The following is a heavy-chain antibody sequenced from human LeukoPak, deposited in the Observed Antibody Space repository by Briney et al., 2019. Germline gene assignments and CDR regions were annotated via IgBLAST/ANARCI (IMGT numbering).Heavy chain of an antibody. CDR2: FDPEDGET. D-gene: IGHD6-13*01. Sequence: ASVKVSCKGSGYTLTELSMHWVRQAPGKGLEWMGGFDPEDGETIYAQKFQGRVTMTEDTSTDTAYMELSSLRSEDTAVYYCATDHSSSWYGGEGYWGQGTLVTVSS. CDR1: GYTLTELS. CDR3: ATDHSSSWYGGEGY. V-gene: IGHV1-24*01. J-gene: IGHJ4*02.